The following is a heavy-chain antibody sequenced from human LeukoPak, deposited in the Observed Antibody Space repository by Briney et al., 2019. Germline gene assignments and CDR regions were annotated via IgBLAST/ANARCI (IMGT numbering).Heavy chain of an antibody. Sequence: SLKVSCKASRDTFCNYATSWVRHAPRQGLEWMGRIIPLFDTADYAQKFQGRVTITADKSTSTVHMQLSSLRSEDTAIYYCARERMETLPNCFDPWGQGTLVTVSS. V-gene: IGHV1-69*06. D-gene: IGHD1-1*01. CDR3: ARERMETLPNCFDP. CDR2: IIPLFDTA. J-gene: IGHJ5*02. CDR1: RDTFCNYA.